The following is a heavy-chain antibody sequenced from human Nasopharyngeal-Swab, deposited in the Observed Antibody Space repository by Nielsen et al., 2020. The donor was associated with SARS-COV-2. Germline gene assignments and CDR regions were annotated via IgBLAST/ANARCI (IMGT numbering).Heavy chain of an antibody. CDR1: EITFDDSV. CDR2: IDWKSGKI. J-gene: IGHJ4*01. Sequence: SLKISCTASEITFDDSVMNWVRQAPGKGLEWVSGIDWKSGKIAYAGSVKGRFTISRDRARKSLFLQMKSLRTDDTALYFCAKSLGHFYFADSAPQNWGHGTKVTVSS. V-gene: IGHV3-9*01. D-gene: IGHD3-3*02. CDR3: AKSLGHFYFADSAPQN.